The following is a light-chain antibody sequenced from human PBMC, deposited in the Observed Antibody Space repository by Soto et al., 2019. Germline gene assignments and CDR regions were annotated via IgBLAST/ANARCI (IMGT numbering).Light chain of an antibody. V-gene: IGKV1-39*01. CDR1: QGISTY. Sequence: IQMNNNPSVLSASVRDRVTITCRASQGISTYLNWYLQKPGKAPKLLIYAASSLQSGVPSRFSGSGSETDFTLTISSLQPEDFATYSCQQSYSPTWTFGQGTKVDIK. CDR3: QQSYSPTWT. J-gene: IGKJ1*01. CDR2: AAS.